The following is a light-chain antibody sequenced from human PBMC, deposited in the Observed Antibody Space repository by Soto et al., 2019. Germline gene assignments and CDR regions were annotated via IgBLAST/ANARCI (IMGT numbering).Light chain of an antibody. CDR1: QSISTS. CDR3: QQSYSTPRT. V-gene: IGKV1-39*01. J-gene: IGKJ1*01. Sequence: DIQMTQSPSSLSASVGDRVTITCRASQSISTSLNWYQQKPGKAPKLLIYAASNLQSGVPSRFSGSGSGTDFTLTISSLQPEDFATYDCQQSYSTPRTFGQGTKVEIK. CDR2: AAS.